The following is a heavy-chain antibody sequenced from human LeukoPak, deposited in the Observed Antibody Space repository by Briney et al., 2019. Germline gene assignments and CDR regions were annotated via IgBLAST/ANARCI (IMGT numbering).Heavy chain of an antibody. Sequence: PSETLSLTCTVSGGSISSSSYYWGWIRQPPGKGLEWIGSIYYSGSTYYNPSLKSRVTISVDTSKNQFSLKLSSVTAADTAVYYCATTPGIAAAGFDYWGQGTLVTVSS. CDR1: GGSISSSSYY. J-gene: IGHJ4*02. D-gene: IGHD6-13*01. CDR2: IYYSGST. V-gene: IGHV4-39*07. CDR3: ATTPGIAAAGFDY.